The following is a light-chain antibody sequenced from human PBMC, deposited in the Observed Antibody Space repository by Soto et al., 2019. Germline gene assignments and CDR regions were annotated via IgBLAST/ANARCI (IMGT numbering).Light chain of an antibody. Sequence: QSVLTQSPSASASLGASVKLTCTLSSGDSSYAIAWHQKQPGKGPRYLMDLNNDGSHTKGDGIPDRFSGSSSGAERYLIISSLQSEDEADYYCQTWGTGFQVFGGGTKVTVL. CDR2: LNNDGSH. CDR1: SGDSSYA. J-gene: IGLJ2*01. V-gene: IGLV4-69*01. CDR3: QTWGTGFQV.